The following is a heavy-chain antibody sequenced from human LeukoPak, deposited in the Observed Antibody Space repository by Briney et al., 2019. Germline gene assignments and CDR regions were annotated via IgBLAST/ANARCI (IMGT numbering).Heavy chain of an antibody. Sequence: SVKVSCRASGGTFRSYAISWVRQAPGQGLEWMGGIIPIFGTANYAQKFQGRVTITADESTSTAYMELSSLRSEDTAVYYCARDQGYRYGYGDFDYWGQGTLVTVSS. CDR3: ARDQGYRYGYGDFDY. J-gene: IGHJ4*02. CDR1: GGTFRSYA. V-gene: IGHV1-69*13. CDR2: IIPIFGTA. D-gene: IGHD5-18*01.